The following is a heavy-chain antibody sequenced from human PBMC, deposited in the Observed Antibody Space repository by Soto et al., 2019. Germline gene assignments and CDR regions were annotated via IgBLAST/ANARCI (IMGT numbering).Heavy chain of an antibody. D-gene: IGHD3-16*01. CDR3: ARAWGRVFDY. J-gene: IGHJ4*02. Sequence: QVQLQESGPGLVKPSETLSLTCTVSGGSISSYYWSWIRQPPGKGLEWIGYIYYSGSTNYNPSLKGRVTISVDTSKNQFSLKLSSVPAADTAVYYCARAWGRVFDYWGQGTLVTVSS. CDR1: GGSISSYY. V-gene: IGHV4-59*01. CDR2: IYYSGST.